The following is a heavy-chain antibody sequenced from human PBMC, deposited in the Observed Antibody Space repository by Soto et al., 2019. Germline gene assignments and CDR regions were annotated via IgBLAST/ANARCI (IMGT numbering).Heavy chain of an antibody. D-gene: IGHD6-6*01. CDR1: GFTFSNAW. CDR2: IKSKTDGGTT. Sequence: GGSLRLSCAASGFTFSNAWMSWVRQAPGKGLEWVGRIKSKTDGGTTDYAAPVKGRFTISRDDSKNTLYLQMNSLKTEDTAVYYCTTEPPQLVLGAFDIWGQGTMVTVSS. CDR3: TTEPPQLVLGAFDI. V-gene: IGHV3-15*01. J-gene: IGHJ3*02.